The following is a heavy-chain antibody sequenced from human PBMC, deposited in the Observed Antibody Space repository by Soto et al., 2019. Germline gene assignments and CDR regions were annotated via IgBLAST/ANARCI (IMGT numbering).Heavy chain of an antibody. Sequence: EVQLVESGGGLVQPGGSLRLSCAASGFTFSSYAMHWVRQAPGKGLEYVSVINSNGGSTYYANSVNGRFTISRDNSKNSLYLQRGSQRAEELVVYYCARTSGYAFDYGGQGTLFTVSS. CDR3: ARTSGYAFDY. CDR2: INSNGGST. CDR1: GFTFSSYA. J-gene: IGHJ4*02. V-gene: IGHV3-64*01. D-gene: IGHD5-12*01.